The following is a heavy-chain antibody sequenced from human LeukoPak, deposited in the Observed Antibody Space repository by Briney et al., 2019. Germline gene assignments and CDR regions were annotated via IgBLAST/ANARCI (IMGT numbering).Heavy chain of an antibody. J-gene: IGHJ4*02. CDR1: GFTFSDYY. Sequence: GGSLRLSYAASGFTFSDYYMSWIRQAPGKGLEWVSCISSSGSTIYYADSVKGRFTISRDNAKNSLYLQMNSLRAEDTAVYYCARGLMVYAIGNDYWGQGTLVTVSS. CDR3: ARGLMVYAIGNDY. D-gene: IGHD2-8*01. V-gene: IGHV3-11*01. CDR2: ISSSGSTI.